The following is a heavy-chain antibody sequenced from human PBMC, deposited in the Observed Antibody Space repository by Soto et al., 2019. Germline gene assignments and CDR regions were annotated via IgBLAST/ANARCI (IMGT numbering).Heavy chain of an antibody. CDR2: INSDGSST. Sequence: HPGGSLRLSCAASGFTFSNYWMHWVRQAPGKGLMWVSRINSDGSSTTYADSVKGRFTISRDNTKNTLYLQMSSLRAEDTAVYYCASGYCYRAHCLCWGQGTLVTVSS. CDR1: GFTFSNYW. CDR3: ASGYCYRAHCLC. V-gene: IGHV3-74*01. J-gene: IGHJ4*02. D-gene: IGHD2-15*01.